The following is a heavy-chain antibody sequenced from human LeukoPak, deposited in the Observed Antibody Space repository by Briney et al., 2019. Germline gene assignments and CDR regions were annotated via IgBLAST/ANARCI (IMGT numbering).Heavy chain of an antibody. V-gene: IGHV4-59*01. CDR1: GGSISNDY. Sequence: NPSETLSLTCTVSGGSISNDYWSWIRQPPGKGLECIGYIYYTGSTNYNPSLKSRVIISVDTSKNQLSLKLSSVTAADSAVYYCARARTGFDLWGQGALVTVSS. CDR2: IYYTGST. CDR3: ARARTGFDL. J-gene: IGHJ5*02. D-gene: IGHD1-1*01.